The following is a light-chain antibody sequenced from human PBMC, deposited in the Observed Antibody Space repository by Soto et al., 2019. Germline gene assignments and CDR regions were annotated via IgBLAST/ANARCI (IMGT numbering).Light chain of an antibody. CDR1: SSDVGGYNY. V-gene: IGLV2-14*01. CDR3: SSYTSSSTPYV. Sequence: QAVVTQPASVSGSPGQSITISCTGTSSDVGGYNYVPWYQQHPVKAPKLMIYDVTNRPSGVSDRFSGSKSGNTASLTISGLQSEDEADYYCSSYTSSSTPYVFGTGTKLTVL. J-gene: IGLJ1*01. CDR2: DVT.